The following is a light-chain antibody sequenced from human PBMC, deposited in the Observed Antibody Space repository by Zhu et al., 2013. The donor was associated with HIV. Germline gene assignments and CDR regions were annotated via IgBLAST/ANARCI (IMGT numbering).Light chain of an antibody. CDR2: DAS. J-gene: IGKJ1*01. CDR3: QQRSDWPPT. CDR1: QSVSSH. Sequence: EILLTQSPATLSLSPGERATLSCRASQSVSSHLAWYQQKPGQAPRLLIYDASNRATGITARFSGSGSATDFTLTISSLEPEDFAVYYCQQRSDWPPTFGQGTKVEIK. V-gene: IGKV3-11*01.